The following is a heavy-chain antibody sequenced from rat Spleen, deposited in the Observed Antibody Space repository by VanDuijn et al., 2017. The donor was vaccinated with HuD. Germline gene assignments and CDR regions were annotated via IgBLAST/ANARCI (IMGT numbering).Heavy chain of an antibody. CDR3: ARYYGYTYFDY. CDR2: IKKDSRTI. V-gene: IGHV4-2*01. J-gene: IGHJ2*01. CDR1: GFNFNDYW. Sequence: EVKLVESGGGLVQPGRSLKLSCAASGFNFNDYWMGWVRQAPGKGLEWIGEIKKDSRTINYTPSLKDKFTISRDNAQNTLYLQMSKLGSEDTAIYYCARYYGYTYFDYWGQGVMVTVSS. D-gene: IGHD1-9*01.